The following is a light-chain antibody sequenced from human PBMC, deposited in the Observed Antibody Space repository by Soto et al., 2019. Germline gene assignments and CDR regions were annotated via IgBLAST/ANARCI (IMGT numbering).Light chain of an antibody. CDR2: DAS. J-gene: IGKJ4*01. CDR3: QQRTXWRLT. V-gene: IGKV3-11*01. CDR1: QSVGSF. Sequence: EIVLTQSPATLSLSPGERATLSCRASQSVGSFLTWYQQKPGQAPRLLIYDASNRATGIPARFSGSGSGTDFTLTISSLEPEDFAVYYCQQRTXWRLTFGGGTKVDIK.